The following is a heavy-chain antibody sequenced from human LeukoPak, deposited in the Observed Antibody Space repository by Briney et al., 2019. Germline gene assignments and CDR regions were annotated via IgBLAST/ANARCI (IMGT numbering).Heavy chain of an antibody. CDR2: IYYSGST. CDR3: ARDGLQGFDY. V-gene: IGHV4-59*01. J-gene: IGHJ4*02. CDR1: GGSISSYY. Sequence: SETLSLTCTVSGGSISSYYWSWIRQPPGKGLEWIGYIYYSGSTNYNPSLKSRVTISVDTSKNQFSLKLSSGTAADTAVYYCARDGLQGFDYWGQGTLVTVSS.